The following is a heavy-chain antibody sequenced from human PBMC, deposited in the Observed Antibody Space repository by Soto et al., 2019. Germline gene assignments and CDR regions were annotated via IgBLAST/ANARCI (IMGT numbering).Heavy chain of an antibody. Sequence: GGSLRLSSAASGFTFSSYAMSWVRQAPGKGLEWVSAISGSGDSTFYADSVKGRFSIFRDNSQSTLYLQMNSLRAEDTAEYYCAKVVGSPMVYDNYAMDVWGQGTTVTVSS. CDR1: GFTFSSYA. CDR3: AKVVGSPMVYDNYAMDV. D-gene: IGHD2-21*01. V-gene: IGHV3-23*01. CDR2: ISGSGDST. J-gene: IGHJ6*02.